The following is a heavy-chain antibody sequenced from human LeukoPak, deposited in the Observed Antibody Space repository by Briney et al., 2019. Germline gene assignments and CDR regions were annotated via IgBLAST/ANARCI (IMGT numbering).Heavy chain of an antibody. D-gene: IGHD2-2*01. V-gene: IGHV3-23*01. CDR2: ISGNGGTA. J-gene: IGHJ4*02. CDR3: AKGRWDQLLCEIDY. CDR1: GFTFSSYA. Sequence: GGSLRLSCAASGFTFSSYAMNWVRQAPGKGLEWVSGISGNGGTADYADSVKGRFIISRDNSKNMLYLQMNSLRADDTAVYYCAKGRWDQLLCEIDYWGQGTLVTVSP.